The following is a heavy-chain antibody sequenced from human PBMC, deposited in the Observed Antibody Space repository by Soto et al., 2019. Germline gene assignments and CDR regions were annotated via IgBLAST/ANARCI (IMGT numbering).Heavy chain of an antibody. Sequence: GGSLRLSCAASGFTFSNAWMSWVRQAPGKGLEWVGRIKRKTDGGTTDYAAPVKGRFTISRDDSKNTLYLQMNSLKTEDTAVYSWTTDLYPSIAAAPTADGMDVWGQGTTVTVSS. CDR3: TTDLYPSIAAAPTADGMDV. CDR1: GFTFSNAW. CDR2: IKRKTDGGTT. D-gene: IGHD6-13*01. V-gene: IGHV3-15*01. J-gene: IGHJ6*02.